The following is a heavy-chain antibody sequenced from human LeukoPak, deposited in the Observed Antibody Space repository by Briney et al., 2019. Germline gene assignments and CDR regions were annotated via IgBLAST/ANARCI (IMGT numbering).Heavy chain of an antibody. CDR1: GFTFDDYT. CDR2: ISWDGGST. D-gene: IGHD4-17*01. V-gene: IGHV3-43*01. J-gene: IGHJ6*02. Sequence: GGSLRLSCAGSGFTFDDYTMHWVRQAPGKGLEWVSLISWDGGSTYYADSVKGRFTISRDNSKSSLYLQMNSLRTEDTALYCCAKATYGAYGMDVWGQGTTVTVSS. CDR3: AKATYGAYGMDV.